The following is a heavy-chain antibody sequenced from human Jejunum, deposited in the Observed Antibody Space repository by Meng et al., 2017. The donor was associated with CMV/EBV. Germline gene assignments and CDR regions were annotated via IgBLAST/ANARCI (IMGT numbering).Heavy chain of an antibody. D-gene: IGHD2-2*01. CDR1: GFSFSSLG. V-gene: IGHV3-30*02. CDR2: NRYYLETQ. Sequence: SGFSFSSLGMHREREAASKGMEWITYNRYYLETQYSIARVNARFTIYRDNYRHSVYLTMISLRAEDTDTYYCEQQGDPYAYFFDFWGEGTMVTVSS. J-gene: IGHJ4*02. CDR3: EQQGDPYAYFFDF.